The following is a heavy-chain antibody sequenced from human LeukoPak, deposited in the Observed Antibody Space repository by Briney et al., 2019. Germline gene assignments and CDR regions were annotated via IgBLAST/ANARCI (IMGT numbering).Heavy chain of an antibody. V-gene: IGHV4-59*08. Sequence: SETLSLTRTVSGGSISSYYWSWIRQPPGKGLEWIGYIYYSGSTNYNPSLKSRVTISVDTSKNQFSLKLSSVTAADTAVYYCASTYSSSWYFFDYWGQGTLVTVSS. CDR2: IYYSGST. J-gene: IGHJ4*02. CDR3: ASTYSSSWYFFDY. CDR1: GGSISSYY. D-gene: IGHD6-13*01.